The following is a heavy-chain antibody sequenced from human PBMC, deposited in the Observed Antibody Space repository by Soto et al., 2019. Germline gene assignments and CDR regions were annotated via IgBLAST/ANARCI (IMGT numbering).Heavy chain of an antibody. CDR2: IYYSGST. CDR1: GGSISSGGYY. J-gene: IGHJ3*02. CDR3: AREVVVFAFDI. V-gene: IGHV4-31*03. Sequence: SETLSRTSTVSGGSISSGGYYCSWIRQHPGKGLEWIGYIYYSGSTYYNPSLKSRVTISVDTSKNQFSLKLSSVTAADTAVYYCAREVVVFAFDIWGQGTMVTV. D-gene: IGHD2-2*01.